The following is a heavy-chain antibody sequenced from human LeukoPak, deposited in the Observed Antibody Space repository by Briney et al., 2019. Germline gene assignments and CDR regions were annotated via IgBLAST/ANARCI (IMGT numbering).Heavy chain of an antibody. V-gene: IGHV1-18*01. CDR3: ARASRWGRIAVAGWRAPDY. CDR2: ISAYNGNT. Sequence: ASVKVSCKASGYTFTSYGISWVRQAPGQGLEWMGWISAYNGNTNYAQKLQGRVTMTTDTSTSTAYMELRSLRSDDTAVYYCARASRWGRIAVAGWRAPDYWGQGTLVTVSS. CDR1: GYTFTSYG. D-gene: IGHD6-19*01. J-gene: IGHJ4*02.